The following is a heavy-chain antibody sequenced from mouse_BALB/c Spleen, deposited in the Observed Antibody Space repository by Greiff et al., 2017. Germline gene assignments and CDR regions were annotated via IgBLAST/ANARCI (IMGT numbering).Heavy chain of an antibody. CDR1: GYTFTDYN. CDR3: ARGDYDYDVGVWFAY. D-gene: IGHD2-4*01. V-gene: IGHV1S29*02. CDR2: IYPYNGGT. J-gene: IGHJ3*01. Sequence: EVKLMESGPELVKPGASVKISCKASGYTFTDYNMHWVKQSHGKSLEWIGYIYPYNGGTGYNQKFKSKATLTVDNSSSTAYMELRSLTSEDSAVYYCARGDYDYDVGVWFAYWGQGTLVTVSA.